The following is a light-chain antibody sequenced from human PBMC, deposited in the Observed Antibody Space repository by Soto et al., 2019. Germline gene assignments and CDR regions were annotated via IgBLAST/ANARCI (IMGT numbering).Light chain of an antibody. CDR1: QSVGSD. CDR3: QQFRNWPWT. V-gene: IGKV3D-15*01. CDR2: GAS. J-gene: IGKJ1*01. Sequence: EIVMTQSPATLSVSPGERATLSCRASQSVGSDLAWYQQKPGQAPRLVIYGASTRATGVPARISGSGSGTEFTLTISSLQSEDFAVYYCQQFRNWPWTFGQGTKVDIK.